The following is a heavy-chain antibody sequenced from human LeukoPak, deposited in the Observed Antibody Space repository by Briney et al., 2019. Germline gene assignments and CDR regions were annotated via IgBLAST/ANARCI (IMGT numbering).Heavy chain of an antibody. D-gene: IGHD6-19*01. CDR1: GYISSSYG. Sequence: GASVKVSCKAVGYISSSYGISWVRQAPGQGLEWMGWIGGYNGDTNYAQNLHDRLTMSTDTSTSTAYMELTSLRSDDTAVYYCARRERCCSGWYEDHWGQGTLVTVSS. CDR2: IGGYNGDT. CDR3: ARRERCCSGWYEDH. J-gene: IGHJ4*02. V-gene: IGHV1-18*01.